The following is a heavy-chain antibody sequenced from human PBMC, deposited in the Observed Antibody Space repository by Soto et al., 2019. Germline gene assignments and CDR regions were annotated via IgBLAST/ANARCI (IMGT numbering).Heavy chain of an antibody. V-gene: IGHV3-21*01. J-gene: IGHJ5*02. CDR1: GFTFSSYS. CDR2: ISRSSSYI. D-gene: IGHD3-3*01. CDR3: AGDLGFLGWLPSEGWFDP. Sequence: EVQLVESGGGLVKPGGSLRLSCAASGFTFSSYSMNWVRQAPGKGLEWVSSISRSSSYIYYADSVKGRFPISRDNANNSRYLQMHSLRADDTAVYYFAGDLGFLGWLPSEGWFDPWFQETLVTVS.